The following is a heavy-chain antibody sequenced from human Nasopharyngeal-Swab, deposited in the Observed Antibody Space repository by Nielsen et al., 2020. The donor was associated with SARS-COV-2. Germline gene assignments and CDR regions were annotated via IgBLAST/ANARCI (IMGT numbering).Heavy chain of an antibody. CDR2: ISSSSSYT. CDR1: GFTFSDYY. V-gene: IGHV3-11*06. J-gene: IGHJ4*02. D-gene: IGHD3-22*01. Sequence: GESLKISCAASGFTFSDYYMSWIRQAPGKGLEWVSYISSSSSYTNYADSVKGRFTISRDNAKNSLYLQLNSLRAEDTAVYYCAKEEGFGYYDSSGYHFDYWGQGTLVTVSS. CDR3: AKEEGFGYYDSSGYHFDY.